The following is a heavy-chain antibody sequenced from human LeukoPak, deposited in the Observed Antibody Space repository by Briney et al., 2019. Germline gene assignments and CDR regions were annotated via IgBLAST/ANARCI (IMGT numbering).Heavy chain of an antibody. V-gene: IGHV1-69*13. CDR3: ASLRYSGSYLDY. CDR1: GGTFSSYA. Sequence: GASVKVSCKASGGTFSSYAISWVRQAPGQGLECMGGIIPIFGTANYAQKFQGRVTITADESTSTAYMELSSLRSEDTAVYYCASLRYSGSYLDYWGQGTLVTVSS. D-gene: IGHD1-26*01. CDR2: IIPIFGTA. J-gene: IGHJ4*02.